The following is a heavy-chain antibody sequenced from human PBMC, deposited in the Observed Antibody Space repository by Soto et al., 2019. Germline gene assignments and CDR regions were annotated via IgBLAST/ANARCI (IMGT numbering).Heavy chain of an antibody. CDR1: GFTFSSYA. CDR3: AKGPSCSSTSCYPFDY. Sequence: EVQLLESGGGLVQPGGSLRLSCAASGFTFSSYAMSWVRQAPGKGLEWVSAISGSGGSTYYADSVKGRFTISRDNYKNTLYLQMNSLRAEDTAVYYCAKGPSCSSTSCYPFDYWGQGTLVTVSS. J-gene: IGHJ4*02. CDR2: ISGSGGST. D-gene: IGHD2-2*01. V-gene: IGHV3-23*01.